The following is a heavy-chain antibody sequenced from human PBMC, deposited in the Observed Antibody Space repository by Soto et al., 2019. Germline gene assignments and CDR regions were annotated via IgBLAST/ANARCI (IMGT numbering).Heavy chain of an antibody. CDR1: GFTFGNYG. CDR3: AKGFIVVVTVLRPDDAFEV. CDR2: ISGGGGNT. J-gene: IGHJ3*01. D-gene: IGHD2-21*02. V-gene: IGHV3-23*01. Sequence: DVQLLESGGGLVQPGGSLRLSCATSGFTFGNYGMNWVRQAPGKGLEWVSGISGGGGNTYYADSVKGRFTISRDPSKNTVFLEMNSLRAEDTADYYCAKGFIVVVTVLRPDDAFEVWGQGTLVTVSS.